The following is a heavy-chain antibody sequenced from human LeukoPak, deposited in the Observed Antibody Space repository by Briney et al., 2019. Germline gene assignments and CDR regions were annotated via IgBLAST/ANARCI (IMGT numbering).Heavy chain of an antibody. D-gene: IGHD2-15*01. CDR1: GFTFSSYV. J-gene: IGHJ4*02. CDR2: FSGSGGST. V-gene: IGHV3-23*01. Sequence: PGGSLRLSCAASGFTFSSYVMSWVRQAPGKGPEWVSGFSGSGGSTYYADSVKGRFTISRDNSKNTLYLQMNSLRAEDTAVYYCAKGLELVVVAATLVDYWGQGTLVTVSS. CDR3: AKGLELVVVAATLVDY.